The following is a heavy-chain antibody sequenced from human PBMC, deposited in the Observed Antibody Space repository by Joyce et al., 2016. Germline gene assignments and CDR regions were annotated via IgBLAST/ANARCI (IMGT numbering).Heavy chain of an antibody. V-gene: IGHV3-53*01. D-gene: IGHD5-18*01. CDR2: IYSGGHT. CDR3: ARERYSYGYFES. J-gene: IGHJ4*02. CDR1: GFTVSSNY. Sequence: EVQLVESGGGLSQPGGSLRLACVASGFTVSSNYMTWVRQAPGKGLHGVSTIYSGGHTFYADSVQGRFTISRDNSKNTLFLQMNSLRADDTAMYYCARERYSYGYFESWGQGTLVTVSS.